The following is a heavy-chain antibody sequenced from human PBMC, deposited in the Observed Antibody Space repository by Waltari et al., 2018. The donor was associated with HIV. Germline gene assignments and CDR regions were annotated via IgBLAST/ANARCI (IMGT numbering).Heavy chain of an antibody. CDR3: TTGSSGAEDY. CDR2: IKSKQSGGTV. Sequence: VQLVASGGGLEKHGVFLRVSCVAPGIDFTNYWMSWCRQAPEKGLEWVGRIKSKQSGGTVDYAAPVKGRFTISRDDSKNMMYLQMDSLESEDTAVYYCTTGSSGAEDYWGQGTLVTVSS. J-gene: IGHJ4*02. V-gene: IGHV3-15*01. D-gene: IGHD3-22*01. CDR1: GIDFTNYW.